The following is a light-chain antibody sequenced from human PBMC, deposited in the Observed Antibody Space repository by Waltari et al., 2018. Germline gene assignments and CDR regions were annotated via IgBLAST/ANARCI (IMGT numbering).Light chain of an antibody. J-gene: IGLJ2*01. Sequence: SLLTQPHPVSESPGKTVTISCTRTSDSIASNYVQWHQQRPGSAPTTLIFEDNQRPSGVPDRFSGSIDSSSNSASLTISGLKTEDEALYYCQSYDSDEGVVFGGGTKLTVL. CDR2: EDN. CDR3: QSYDSDEGVV. V-gene: IGLV6-57*03. CDR1: SDSIASNY.